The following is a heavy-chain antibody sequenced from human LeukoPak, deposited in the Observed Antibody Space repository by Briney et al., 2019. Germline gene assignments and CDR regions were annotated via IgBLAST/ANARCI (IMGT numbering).Heavy chain of an antibody. D-gene: IGHD3-9*01. CDR1: GFSLSSYW. Sequence: GGSLRLSCAASGFSLSSYWMTWVRQAPGKGLEWVVNIRQDGGQKYYVDSVRGRFTISRDNAKNSLYLQMNSLSAEDTAVYYCAREGLTGYRYNWIDPWGQGTLVTVSS. CDR2: IRQDGGQK. V-gene: IGHV3-7*01. CDR3: AREGLTGYRYNWIDP. J-gene: IGHJ5*02.